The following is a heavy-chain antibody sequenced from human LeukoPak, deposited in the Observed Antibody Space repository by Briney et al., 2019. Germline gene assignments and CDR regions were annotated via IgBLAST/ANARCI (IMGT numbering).Heavy chain of an antibody. Sequence: GGSLRLSCAASGFTFSSYGMHWVRQAPGKGLEWVAVISYDGSNKYYADSVKGRFTISRDNSKNTLYLQMNSLRAEDTAVDYCAKANPQTPAYYGMDVWGQGTTVTVSS. CDR2: ISYDGSNK. CDR3: AKANPQTPAYYGMDV. V-gene: IGHV3-30*18. D-gene: IGHD2-2*01. J-gene: IGHJ6*02. CDR1: GFTFSSYG.